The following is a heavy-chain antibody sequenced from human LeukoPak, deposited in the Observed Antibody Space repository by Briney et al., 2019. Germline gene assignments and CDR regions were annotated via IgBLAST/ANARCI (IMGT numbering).Heavy chain of an antibody. D-gene: IGHD2-2*01. CDR1: GYTFTSYG. V-gene: IGHV1-18*01. Sequence: ASVKVSCKASGYTFTSYGISWVRQAPGQGLEWMGWISAYNGNTNYAQKLQGRVTMTTDTSTSTAYMELSSLRSEDTAVYYCARLVPAATPDSKNRDCWGQGTLVTVSS. CDR2: ISAYNGNT. CDR3: ARLVPAATPDSKNRDC. J-gene: IGHJ4*02.